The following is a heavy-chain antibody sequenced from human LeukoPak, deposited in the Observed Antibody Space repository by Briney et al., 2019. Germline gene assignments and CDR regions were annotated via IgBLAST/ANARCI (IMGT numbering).Heavy chain of an antibody. D-gene: IGHD2-2*01. CDR3: ARVGVTERDCSSTSCSYYFDY. CDR1: GFTFSSYS. Sequence: PGGSLRLSCAASGFTFSSYSMNWVRQAPGKGLEWVSSISSSSSYIYYADSVKGRFTISRDNAKNSLYLQMNSLRAEDTAVYYCARVGVTERDCSSTSCSYYFDYWGQGTLVTVSS. J-gene: IGHJ4*02. V-gene: IGHV3-21*01. CDR2: ISSSSSYI.